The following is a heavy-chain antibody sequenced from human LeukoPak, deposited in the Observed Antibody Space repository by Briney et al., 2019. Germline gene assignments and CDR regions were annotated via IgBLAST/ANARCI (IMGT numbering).Heavy chain of an antibody. CDR2: ISGSGGST. J-gene: IGHJ6*03. D-gene: IGHD7-27*01. V-gene: IGHV3-23*01. CDR3: AKTGAGYYYMDV. CDR1: GFTFSSYA. Sequence: GGSLRLSCAASGFTFSSYAMSWVRQAPGKGLEWVSAISGSGGSTYYADSVRGRFTISRDNSKNTLYLQMNTLTAEDTAVYYCAKTGAGYYYMDVWGKGTTVIVSS.